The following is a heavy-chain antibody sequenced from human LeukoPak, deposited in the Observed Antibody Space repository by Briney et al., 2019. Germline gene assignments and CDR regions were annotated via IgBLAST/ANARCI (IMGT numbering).Heavy chain of an antibody. CDR1: GFTFSSYS. D-gene: IGHD1-26*01. J-gene: IGHJ4*02. Sequence: AGGSLRLSCAASGFTFSSYSMNWVRQAPGKGLEWVSSISSSSSYIYYADSVKGRFTISRDNSKNTVYLQMGSLRGEDMAVYYCTRDGGSFCDFDYWGQGALVTVSS. CDR2: ISSSSSYI. V-gene: IGHV3-21*01. CDR3: TRDGGSFCDFDY.